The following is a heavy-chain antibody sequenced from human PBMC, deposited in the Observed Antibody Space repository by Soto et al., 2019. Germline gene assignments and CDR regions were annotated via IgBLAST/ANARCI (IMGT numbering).Heavy chain of an antibody. Sequence: ASVKVSCKASGGTFGNSAISWVRQAPGQGLEWMGGIIPSFATGNSAPEFQGRLTITADKSTITAYMELSSLRSEDTAVYYCARSYYGSGSYWFYGLDVWGQGTTVTVSS. CDR3: ARSYYGSGSYWFYGLDV. J-gene: IGHJ6*02. V-gene: IGHV1-69*06. CDR2: IIPSFATG. CDR1: GGTFGNSA. D-gene: IGHD3-10*01.